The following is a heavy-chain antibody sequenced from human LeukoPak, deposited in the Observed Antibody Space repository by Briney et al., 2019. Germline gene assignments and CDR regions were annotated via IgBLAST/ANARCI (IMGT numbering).Heavy chain of an antibody. J-gene: IGHJ6*03. CDR3: APIPAAGSYYMDV. CDR1: GFTFSSYW. D-gene: IGHD2-2*01. CDR2: INSDGSST. V-gene: IGHV3-74*01. Sequence: GGSLRLSCAASGFTFSSYWMHWVRQAPGKGLVWVSRINSDGSSTSYADSVKGRFTISRDNAKNTLYLQMNSLRAEDTAVYYCAPIPAAGSYYMDVWGKGTTVTVSS.